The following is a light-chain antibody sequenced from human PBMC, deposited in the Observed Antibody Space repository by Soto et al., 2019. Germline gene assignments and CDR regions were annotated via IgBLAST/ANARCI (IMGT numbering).Light chain of an antibody. Sequence: DIQLTQSPSSLSASLGDRVTITCRASQTTSIYLNWYQQKPGKAPRLLIYAASSLQSGVPSRFSGSGSGTDLTLTISSLQPEDFATYYCQQSYDPPPTFGQGTKVESK. V-gene: IGKV1-39*01. CDR2: AAS. J-gene: IGKJ1*01. CDR3: QQSYDPPPT. CDR1: QTTSIY.